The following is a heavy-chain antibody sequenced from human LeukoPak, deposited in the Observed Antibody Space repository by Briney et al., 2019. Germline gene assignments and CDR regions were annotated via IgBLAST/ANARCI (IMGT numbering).Heavy chain of an antibody. V-gene: IGHV3-7*01. CDR2: IKQDESEK. D-gene: IGHD2-2*01. J-gene: IGHJ5*02. CDR3: ARFVVLPAAPGGWFDP. Sequence: GGSLRLSCAASGFTFSNDWMTWVRQAPGRGLEWVANIKQDESEKYYVDSVKGRFTISRDNAKNSLYLQMNSLRAEDTAVYYCARFVVLPAAPGGWFDPWGQGTLVTVSS. CDR1: GFTFSNDW.